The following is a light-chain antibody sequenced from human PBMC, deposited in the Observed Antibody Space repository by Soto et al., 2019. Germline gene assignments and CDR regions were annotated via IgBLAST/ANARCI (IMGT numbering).Light chain of an antibody. CDR1: SSNIGTNT. V-gene: IGLV1-44*01. Sequence: QSVLTQPPSASGTPGQRVTISCSGSSSNIGTNTVNWYQQLPGTAPRLLIYSNNQRPSGVPDRFSGSKSGTSASLAISGLQSEDEADYYCAAWDDSLNVYVFGTGTTVTVL. CDR2: SNN. J-gene: IGLJ1*01. CDR3: AAWDDSLNVYV.